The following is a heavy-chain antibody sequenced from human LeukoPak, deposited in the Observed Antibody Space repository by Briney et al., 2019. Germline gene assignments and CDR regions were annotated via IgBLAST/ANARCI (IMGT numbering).Heavy chain of an antibody. CDR3: AKDGATVTPHYFDY. Sequence: GGSLRLSCAASGFTFSTYGMNWVRQAPGKGLEWVSAVSGSGSTTYYADSVKGRFTISRDNSKNTLYLQMNSLRAEDTAVYYCAKDGATVTPHYFDYWGQGTLVTVSS. J-gene: IGHJ4*02. CDR2: VSGSGSTT. CDR1: GFTFSTYG. D-gene: IGHD4-17*01. V-gene: IGHV3-23*01.